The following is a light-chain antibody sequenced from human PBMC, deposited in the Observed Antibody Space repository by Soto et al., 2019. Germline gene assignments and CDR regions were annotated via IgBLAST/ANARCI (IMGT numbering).Light chain of an antibody. CDR1: QGISSW. CDR2: AAS. Sequence: DIQMTQSPSSVSASVGDRVTITCRASQGISSWLAWYQQKPGKAPKLLIYAASSLQSGVPSRFSGSGSGTDFTLTKSSPQSKDFENYYCKQANSLPRTFGGGNKVQIK. J-gene: IGKJ4*02. V-gene: IGKV1-12*01. CDR3: KQANSLPRT.